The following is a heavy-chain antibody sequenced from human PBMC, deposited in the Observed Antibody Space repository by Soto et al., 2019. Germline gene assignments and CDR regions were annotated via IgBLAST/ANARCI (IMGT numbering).Heavy chain of an antibody. D-gene: IGHD5-18*01. CDR1: GFTFSTYG. V-gene: IGHV3-30*18. CDR3: AKELHSNGCGACFDF. J-gene: IGHJ5*01. CDR2: TSRDGGLQ. Sequence: QVQLVESGGGVVQPGRSLRLSCAASGFTFSTYGMQWVRQAPGKGLEWVAVTSRDGGLQYYADSVKGRFTICRDNSKNTLYLQMNGLKAEDTAVYYCAKELHSNGCGACFDFWGQGSLVTVSS.